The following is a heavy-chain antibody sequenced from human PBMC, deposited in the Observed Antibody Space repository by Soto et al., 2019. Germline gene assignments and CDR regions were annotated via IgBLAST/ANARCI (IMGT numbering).Heavy chain of an antibody. D-gene: IGHD2-2*01. CDR3: ARQGYCSSTNCYYWFDP. V-gene: IGHV5-51*01. CDR2: IYPGDSDT. Sequence: GESLKISCKGSGYRFTSYWNAWVRQMPGKGLEWMGIIYPGDSDTRYSPSFQGQVTISADKSISTAYLQWSSLKASDTATYYCARQGYCSSTNCYYWFDPWGQGTLVTVSS. J-gene: IGHJ5*02. CDR1: GYRFTSYW.